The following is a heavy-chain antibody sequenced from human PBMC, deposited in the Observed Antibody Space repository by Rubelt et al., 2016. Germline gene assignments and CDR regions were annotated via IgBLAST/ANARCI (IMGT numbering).Heavy chain of an antibody. CDR2: INSDGSST. Sequence: QVPGKGLVWVSRINSDGSSTSYVDSVKGRFTISRDNAKNTLYLQMNSLRDEDTAVYYCAKGPKFVNYFDYWGQGTLVTVSS. CDR3: AKGPKFVNYFDY. V-gene: IGHV3-74*01. J-gene: IGHJ4*02.